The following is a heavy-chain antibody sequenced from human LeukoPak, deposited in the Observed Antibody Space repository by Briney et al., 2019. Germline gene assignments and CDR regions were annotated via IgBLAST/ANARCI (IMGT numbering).Heavy chain of an antibody. CDR1: GFTFNSYA. J-gene: IGHJ4*02. CDR3: ARDSGFRTLIRGVTSLDY. Sequence: GGSLRLSCVASGFTFNSYAMSWVRQAPGEGLEWVAFIRYDGSNKYYADSVKGRFTISRDNSKNTLYLQMNSLRPEDTALYYCARDSGFRTLIRGVTSLDYWGQGTLVTVSS. CDR2: IRYDGSNK. D-gene: IGHD3-10*01. V-gene: IGHV3-30*02.